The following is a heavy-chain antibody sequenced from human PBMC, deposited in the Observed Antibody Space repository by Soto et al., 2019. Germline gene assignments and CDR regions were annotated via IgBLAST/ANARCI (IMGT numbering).Heavy chain of an antibody. D-gene: IGHD2-2*01. Sequence: EVQLLESGGGLVQPGGSLRLSWAAFGFTFSNYALSWFRKVPGRGLRWVEFLIGSDVTTYYADSGKARVTISRDNSRNTLYLQMNSLRAEDTAVYYCAKATHNGERGYCTSTSCAAEYFQDWGQGALVAVSS. J-gene: IGHJ1*01. V-gene: IGHV3-23*01. CDR2: LIGSDVTT. CDR1: GFTFSNYA. CDR3: AKATHNGERGYCTSTSCAAEYFQD.